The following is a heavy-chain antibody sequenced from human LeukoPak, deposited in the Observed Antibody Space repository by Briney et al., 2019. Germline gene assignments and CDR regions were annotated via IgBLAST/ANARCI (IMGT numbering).Heavy chain of an antibody. CDR3: LVATTGSYYYYYMDV. Sequence: ASVKVSCQASRYTFTGYYMHWVRQAPGQGLEWMGWINPNSGSTNYAQKFQGRVTMTRDTSISTAYMELSRLRSDDTAVYYCLVATTGSYYYYYMDVWGKGTTVTVSS. CDR1: RYTFTGYY. J-gene: IGHJ6*03. V-gene: IGHV1-2*02. CDR2: INPNSGST. D-gene: IGHD2-15*01.